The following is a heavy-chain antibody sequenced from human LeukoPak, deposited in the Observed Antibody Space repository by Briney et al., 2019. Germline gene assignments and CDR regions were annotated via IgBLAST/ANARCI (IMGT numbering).Heavy chain of an antibody. CDR1: GFTFSSYS. Sequence: GGSLRLSCAASGFTFSSYSMNWVRQAPGKGLEWVSYISSSSSTIYYADSVKGRFTISRDNAKNSLYLQMNSLRAEDTAVYYCASTHYYDSSGSFDYWGQGTMVTLSS. CDR3: ASTHYYDSSGSFDY. J-gene: IGHJ4*02. CDR2: ISSSSSTI. V-gene: IGHV3-48*04. D-gene: IGHD3-22*01.